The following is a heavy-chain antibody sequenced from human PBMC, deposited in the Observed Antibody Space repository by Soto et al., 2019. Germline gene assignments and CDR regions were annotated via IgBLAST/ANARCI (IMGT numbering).Heavy chain of an antibody. V-gene: IGHV4-61*01. CDR1: GGSVSSGSYY. Sequence: PSETLSLTCTVSGGSVSSGSYYWSWIRQPPGKGLEWIGYIYYSGSTNYNPSLKSRVTISVDTSKNQFSLKLSSVTAADTAVYYCARDKSRRCFVYWCPGTLVTVFS. J-gene: IGHJ4*02. CDR2: IYYSGST. CDR3: ARDKSRRCFVY.